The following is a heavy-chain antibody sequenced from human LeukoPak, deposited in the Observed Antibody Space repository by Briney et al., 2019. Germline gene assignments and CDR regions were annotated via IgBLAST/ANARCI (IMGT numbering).Heavy chain of an antibody. CDR2: ISAYNGDT. CDR3: ARVGEYCSSTSCYKAGGFDY. J-gene: IGHJ4*02. V-gene: IGHV1-18*01. CDR1: GYTFISYG. D-gene: IGHD2-2*02. Sequence: AASVKVSCKASGYTFISYGISWVRQAPGQGLEWMGWISAYNGDTNYAQKLQGRVTMTTDTSTSTAYMELRSLRSDDTAVYYCARVGEYCSSTSCYKAGGFDYWGQGTLVTVSS.